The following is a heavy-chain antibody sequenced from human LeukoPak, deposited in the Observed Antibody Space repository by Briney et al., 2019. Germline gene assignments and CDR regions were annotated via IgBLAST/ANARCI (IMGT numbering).Heavy chain of an antibody. V-gene: IGHV4-39*07. J-gene: IGHJ5*02. CDR3: ASVRGYSSGWYASGFDP. CDR1: GGSISSSSYY. CDR2: IYYSGST. D-gene: IGHD6-19*01. Sequence: SETLSLTCTVSGGSISSSSYYWGWIRQPPGKGPEWIGSIYYSGSTNYNPSLKSRVTISLDTSKNQFSLKLSSVTAADTAVYYCASVRGYSSGWYASGFDPWGQGTLVTVSS.